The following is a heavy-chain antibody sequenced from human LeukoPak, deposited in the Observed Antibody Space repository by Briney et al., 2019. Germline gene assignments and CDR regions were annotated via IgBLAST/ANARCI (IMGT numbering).Heavy chain of an antibody. D-gene: IGHD3-22*01. V-gene: IGHV1-3*01. CDR1: GYTFTSYP. J-gene: IGHJ4*02. CDR2: INAGNGNT. Sequence: GASVKVSCKASGYTFTSYPMHWVRQAPGQRLEWMGWINAGNGNTEYSQKFQGRVTITRDTSASTAYMELNSLRSEDTAVYYCARGLASKRITMIVVVPYFDYWGQGTLVTVSS. CDR3: ARGLASKRITMIVVVPYFDY.